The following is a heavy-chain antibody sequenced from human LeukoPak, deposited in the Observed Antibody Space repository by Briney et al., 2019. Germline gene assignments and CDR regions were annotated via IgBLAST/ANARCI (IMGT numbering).Heavy chain of an antibody. Sequence: GGSLRLSCAASGFTFSSYAMSWVRQAPGKGLEWVSAISDSGGSTYYADSVKGRFTISRDNSKNTLYLQMNSLRAEDTAVYYCARDHRGIYSPFDYWGQGTLVTVSS. CDR3: ARDHRGIYSPFDY. J-gene: IGHJ4*02. V-gene: IGHV3-23*01. CDR2: ISDSGGST. CDR1: GFTFSSYA. D-gene: IGHD2-21*01.